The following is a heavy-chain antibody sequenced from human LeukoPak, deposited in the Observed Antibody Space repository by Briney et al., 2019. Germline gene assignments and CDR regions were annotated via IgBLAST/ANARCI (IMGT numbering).Heavy chain of an antibody. CDR1: GGSISSGDYY. J-gene: IGHJ4*02. V-gene: IGHV4-30-4*08. CDR3: ARVSGVVTLGY. Sequence: SQTLSLTCTVSGGSISSGDYYWSWIRQPPGKGLEWIGYIYYSGSTNYNPSLKSRVTISVDTSKNQFSLKLSSVTAADTAVYYCARVSGVVTLGYWGQGTLATVSS. D-gene: IGHD3-3*01. CDR2: IYYSGST.